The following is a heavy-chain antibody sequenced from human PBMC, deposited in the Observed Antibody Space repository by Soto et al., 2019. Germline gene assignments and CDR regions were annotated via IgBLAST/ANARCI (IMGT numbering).Heavy chain of an antibody. J-gene: IGHJ1*01. CDR2: IIPIFGTA. D-gene: IGHD3-22*01. V-gene: IGHV1-69*13. Sequence: SVKVSCKASGGTFSSYAISWVRQAPGQGLEWMGGIIPIFGTANYAQKFQGRVTITADESTSTAFMELSSLRSEDTAVYYCAVSTTLESPSQWLFYFQHWGQGTLVTVSS. CDR1: GGTFSSYA. CDR3: AVSTTLESPSQWLFYFQH.